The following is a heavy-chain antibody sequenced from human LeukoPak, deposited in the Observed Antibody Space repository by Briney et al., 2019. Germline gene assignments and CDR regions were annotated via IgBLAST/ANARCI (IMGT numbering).Heavy chain of an antibody. CDR2: ISYDGSNK. CDR1: GFTFSSYG. J-gene: IGHJ4*02. V-gene: IGHV3-30*03. CDR3: ARDGGYCTITTCYHTLDY. Sequence: GGSLRLSCAASGFTFSSYGMHWVRQAPGKGLEWVAVISYDGSNKYYADSVKGRFTISRDNSKNTLYLQMNSLRAEDTAVYYCARDGGYCTITTCYHTLDYWGQGILVTVSS. D-gene: IGHD2-2*01.